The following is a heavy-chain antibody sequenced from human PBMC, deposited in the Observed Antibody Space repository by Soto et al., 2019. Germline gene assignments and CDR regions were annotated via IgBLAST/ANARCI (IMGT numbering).Heavy chain of an antibody. J-gene: IGHJ3*02. CDR2: ISHDGSNK. CDR1: GFTFGSYA. V-gene: IGHV3-30*09. CDR3: AREQHLVLDAFDI. Sequence: GGSLRLSCAASGFTFGSYAMHWVRQAPGKGLEWVALISHDGSNKLYADSVKARFAISRDNSKNTLFVQLNSLRPEDTALYYCAREQHLVLDAFDIWGPGTMVTVSS.